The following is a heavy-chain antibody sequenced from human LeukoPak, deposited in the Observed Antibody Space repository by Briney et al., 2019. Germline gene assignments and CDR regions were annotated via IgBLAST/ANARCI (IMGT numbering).Heavy chain of an antibody. CDR2: INPNSGST. CDR3: ARDRLRFLEWFYANYYYYGMDV. J-gene: IGHJ6*02. Sequence: ASVKVSCKASGYTFTGYYMHWVRQAPGQGLEWMGWINPNSGSTNYAQKFQGRVTMTRDTSISTAYMEPSRLRSDDTAVYYCARDRLRFLEWFYANYYYYGMDVWGQGTTVTVSS. CDR1: GYTFTGYY. V-gene: IGHV1-2*02. D-gene: IGHD3-3*01.